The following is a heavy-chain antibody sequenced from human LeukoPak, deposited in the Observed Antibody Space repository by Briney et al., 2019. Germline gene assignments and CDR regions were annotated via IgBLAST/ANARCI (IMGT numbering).Heavy chain of an antibody. CDR1: GFTFGSYA. V-gene: IGHV3-23*01. J-gene: IGHJ4*02. Sequence: GGSLRLSCAASGFTFGSYAMTWVRQAPGKGLEWVSAISGSGASTYYADSVKGRFTISRDNSKNTLWLQMNSLRAEDTAVYYCARDGLAVAGSPVYFDYWGQGTLVTVSS. D-gene: IGHD6-19*01. CDR3: ARDGLAVAGSPVYFDY. CDR2: ISGSGAST.